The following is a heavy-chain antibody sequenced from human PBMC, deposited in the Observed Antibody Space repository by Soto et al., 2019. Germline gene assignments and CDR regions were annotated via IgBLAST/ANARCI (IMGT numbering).Heavy chain of an antibody. CDR1: GFTFTSYA. D-gene: IGHD2-15*01. V-gene: IGHV3-23*01. CDR3: AKNPKGVVAALYYYYMDV. Sequence: GGSLRLSCAASGFTFTSYAMSWVRQAPGKGLEWVSAISGSGGSTYYADSVKGRFTISRDNSKNTLYLQMNSLRAEDTAVYYCAKNPKGVVAALYYYYMDVWGKGTTVTLSS. CDR2: ISGSGGST. J-gene: IGHJ6*03.